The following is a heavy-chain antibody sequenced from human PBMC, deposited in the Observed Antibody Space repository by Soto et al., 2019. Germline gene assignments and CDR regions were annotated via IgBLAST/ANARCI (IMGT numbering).Heavy chain of an antibody. CDR2: IYYSGST. Sequence: QLQLQESGPGLVKPSETLSLTCTVSGGSISSSSYYWGWIRQPPGKGLEWIGRIYYSGSTYYNPSLKSRVTISVDTSKTQFSLRLSSVTAADAAVYYCARINIVVVPAAMGIDYWGQGTLVTVSS. CDR1: GGSISSSSYY. J-gene: IGHJ4*02. V-gene: IGHV4-39*01. D-gene: IGHD2-2*01. CDR3: ARINIVVVPAAMGIDY.